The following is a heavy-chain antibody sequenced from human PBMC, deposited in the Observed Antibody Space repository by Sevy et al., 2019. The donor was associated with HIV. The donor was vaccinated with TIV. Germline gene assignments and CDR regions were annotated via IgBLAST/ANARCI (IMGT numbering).Heavy chain of an antibody. D-gene: IGHD6-13*01. CDR2: ISYDGSNK. CDR1: GFTFSSYG. V-gene: IGHV3-30*18. CDR3: AKDKVSSSSWYGMDV. Sequence: GGSLRLSCAASGFTFSSYGMHWVRQAPGKGLEWVAVISYDGSNKYYADSVKGRFTITRDNSKNTLYLQMNSLRAEDTAVYCCAKDKVSSSSWYGMDVWGQGTTVTVSS. J-gene: IGHJ6*02.